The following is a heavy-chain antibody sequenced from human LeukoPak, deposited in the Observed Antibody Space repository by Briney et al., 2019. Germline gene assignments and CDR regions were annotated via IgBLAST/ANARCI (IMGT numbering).Heavy chain of an antibody. J-gene: IGHJ4*02. Sequence: PSETLSLTCTVSGGSISSSSYYWGWIRQPPGKGLEWIGSIYYSGSTYYNPSLKSRVTISVDTSKNQFSLKLSSVTAADTAVYYCARHEGDGSSDFDYWGQGTLVTVSS. D-gene: IGHD5-24*01. V-gene: IGHV4-39*01. CDR2: IYYSGST. CDR1: GGSISSSSYY. CDR3: ARHEGDGSSDFDY.